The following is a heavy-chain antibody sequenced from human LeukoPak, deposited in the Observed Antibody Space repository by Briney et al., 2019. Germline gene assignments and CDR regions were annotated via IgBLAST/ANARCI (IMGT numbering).Heavy chain of an antibody. CDR2: IKEDGSET. J-gene: IGHJ4*02. D-gene: IGHD2-15*01. V-gene: IGHV3-7*01. CDR3: ARDATRGGDFDS. CDR1: GFTFSSYW. Sequence: GGSLRLSCAGSGFTFSSYWMSWVRQAPGKGLEWLANIKEDGSETYYLDSVKGRFIISRDNAENSLYLQMSSLRAEDTAVYYCARDATRGGDFDSWGQGTLVTVSS.